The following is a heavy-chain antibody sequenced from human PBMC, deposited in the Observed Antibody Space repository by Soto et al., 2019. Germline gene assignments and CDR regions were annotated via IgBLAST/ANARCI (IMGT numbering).Heavy chain of an antibody. V-gene: IGHV4-34*01. CDR3: ARAGYIWGSYRYRTYYFDY. J-gene: IGHJ4*02. Sequence: SETLSLTCAVYGGSFSGYYWSWIRQPPGKGLEWIGEINHSGSTNYNPSLKSRVTISVDTSKNQFSLKLSSVTAADTAVYYCARAGYIWGSYRYRTYYFDYWGQGTLVTVSS. CDR1: GGSFSGYY. D-gene: IGHD3-16*02. CDR2: INHSGST.